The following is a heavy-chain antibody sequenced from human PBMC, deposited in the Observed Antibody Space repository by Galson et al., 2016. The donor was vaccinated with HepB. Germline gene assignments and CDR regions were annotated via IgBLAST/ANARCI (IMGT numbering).Heavy chain of an antibody. CDR3: AKARLPAKSAGLDY. Sequence: SLRLSCAASGLTFSSNSMSWVRQAPGKGPEWVSAITGTGDNTYYVDSVKGRFTISRDNSKNTLFLQMNSLRVEDTAVYYCAKARLPAKSAGLDYWGQGTLATVSS. J-gene: IGHJ4*02. CDR1: GLTFSSNS. D-gene: IGHD6-25*01. V-gene: IGHV3-23*01. CDR2: ITGTGDNT.